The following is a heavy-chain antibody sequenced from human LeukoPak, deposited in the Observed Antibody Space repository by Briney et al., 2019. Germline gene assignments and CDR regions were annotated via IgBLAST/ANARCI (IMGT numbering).Heavy chain of an antibody. V-gene: IGHV3-21*01. CDR1: GFTFSSYG. J-gene: IGHJ4*02. CDR2: ISGSSSYI. CDR3: ATDDYGAFDY. D-gene: IGHD4/OR15-4a*01. Sequence: PGGSLRLSCAASGFTFSSYGMSWVRQAPGKGLEWVSAISGSSSYIYYADSVKGRFTISRDNAKNSLYLQMNSLRAEDTAVYYCATDDYGAFDYWGQGTLVTVSS.